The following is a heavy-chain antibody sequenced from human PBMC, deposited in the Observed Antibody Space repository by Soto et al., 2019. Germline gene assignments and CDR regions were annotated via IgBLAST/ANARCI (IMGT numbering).Heavy chain of an antibody. J-gene: IGHJ4*02. V-gene: IGHV1-69*02. CDR3: ARGGYCSGGSCYVRFDY. CDR1: GGTFSSYT. Sequence: SVKVSCKASGGTFSSYTISWVRQAPGQGLEWMGRIIPILGIANYAQKFQGRVTITADKSTSTAYMELSSLRSEDTAVYYCARGGYCSGGSCYVRFDYWGQGTLVTVSS. D-gene: IGHD2-15*01. CDR2: IIPILGIA.